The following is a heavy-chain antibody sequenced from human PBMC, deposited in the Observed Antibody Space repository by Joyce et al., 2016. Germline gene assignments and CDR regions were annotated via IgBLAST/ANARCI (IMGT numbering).Heavy chain of an antibody. J-gene: IGHJ5*02. D-gene: IGHD2-15*01. CDR3: ARLEVGGRSNWFDP. CDR2: IIPLFGIV. CDR1: GGSFNNYA. V-gene: IGHV1-69*17. Sequence: QVQLVQSGAEVKQPGTSVKVSCQVSGGSFNNYAINWVRQAPGHGLEWMGGIIPLFGIVKYAQKFQGRVTIIADKSTATSHMELRSLRSEDTAVYYCARLEVGGRSNWFDPWGQGTLVTVSS.